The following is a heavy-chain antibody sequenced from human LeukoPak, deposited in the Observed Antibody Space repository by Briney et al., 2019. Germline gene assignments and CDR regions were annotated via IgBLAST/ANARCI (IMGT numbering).Heavy chain of an antibody. V-gene: IGHV4-59*08. J-gene: IGHJ4*02. CDR1: GGSISSYY. CDR2: IYYSGST. Sequence: SETLSLTCTVSGGSISSYYWSWIRQPPGKGLEWIGYIYYSGSTNYNPSLKSRVTISVDTSKNQFSLKLSSVTAADTAVYYCARGRDYGRAPFDYWGQGTLVTVSS. CDR3: ARGRDYGRAPFDY. D-gene: IGHD4-17*01.